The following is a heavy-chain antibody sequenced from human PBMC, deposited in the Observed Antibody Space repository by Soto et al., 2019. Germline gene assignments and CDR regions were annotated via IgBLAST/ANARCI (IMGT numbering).Heavy chain of an antibody. D-gene: IGHD1-1*01. CDR3: GRDTSQLCQFDY. CDR1: GDSVSSNSTS. Sequence: SQTLSLTCAISGDSVSSNSTSWNWIRQSPSRGLEWLGRTYYRSKWYNDYAVSVKSRITINPDTSKNQLSLQLNSVTPENTAVYYCGRDTSQLCQFDYWGQGTLVTVSS. J-gene: IGHJ4*02. V-gene: IGHV6-1*01. CDR2: TYYRSKWYN.